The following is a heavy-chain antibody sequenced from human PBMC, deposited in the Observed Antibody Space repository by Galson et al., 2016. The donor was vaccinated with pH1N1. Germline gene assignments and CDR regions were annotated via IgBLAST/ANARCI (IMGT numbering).Heavy chain of an antibody. Sequence: SLRLSCAASGFTFGDYAMHWVRQAPGKGLEWVSGISWNSGSIGYADSVKGQFTISRDNSKSTLYLQMSSLRAEDTAIYYCAKHDGSGYPYSRRLSWGQGTLVTVSS. CDR3: AKHDGSGYPYSRRLS. CDR2: ISWNSGSI. CDR1: GFTFGDYA. V-gene: IGHV3-9*01. D-gene: IGHD3-22*01. J-gene: IGHJ5*02.